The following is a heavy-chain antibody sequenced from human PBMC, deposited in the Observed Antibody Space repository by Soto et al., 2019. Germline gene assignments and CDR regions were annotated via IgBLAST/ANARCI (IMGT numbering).Heavy chain of an antibody. D-gene: IGHD3-22*01. V-gene: IGHV1-3*05. CDR3: ARGSGYYYWDDY. Sequence: QVQLVQSGAEEKKPGASVKVSCKASGYTFTSYAMHWVRQAPGQRLEWMGWIHAGNGNTKYSQKFQGRVTITRDKSASTAYMELSSMRSADTAVYYCARGSGYYYWDDYWGQGTLVTVSS. J-gene: IGHJ4*02. CDR2: IHAGNGNT. CDR1: GYTFTSYA.